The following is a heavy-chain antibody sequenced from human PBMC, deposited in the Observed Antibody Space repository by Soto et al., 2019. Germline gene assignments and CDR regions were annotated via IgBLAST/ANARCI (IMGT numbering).Heavy chain of an antibody. CDR2: ISSSGSTI. V-gene: IGHV3-11*01. J-gene: IGHJ6*02. Sequence: SLRLSCASSGFTFSDYYMSCIRQAPGKGLEWVSYISSSGSTIYYADSVKGRFTISRDNAKNSLYLQMNSLRAEDTAVYYCARDLVVVVAATHSYYYYGMDVWGQGTTVTVSS. D-gene: IGHD2-15*01. CDR1: GFTFSDYY. CDR3: ARDLVVVVAATHSYYYYGMDV.